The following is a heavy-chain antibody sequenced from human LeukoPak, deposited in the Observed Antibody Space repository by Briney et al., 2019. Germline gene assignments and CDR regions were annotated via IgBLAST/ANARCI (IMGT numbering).Heavy chain of an antibody. Sequence: PSETLSLTCTVSGGSISSSSYYWGWLRQPPGKGLEWIGEINHSGSTNYNPSLKSRVTISVDTSKNQFSLKLSSVTAADTAVYYCARGRGDGYDDWYFDLWGRGTLVTVSS. J-gene: IGHJ2*01. V-gene: IGHV4-39*07. CDR3: ARGRGDGYDDWYFDL. CDR2: INHSGST. CDR1: GGSISSSSYY. D-gene: IGHD5-24*01.